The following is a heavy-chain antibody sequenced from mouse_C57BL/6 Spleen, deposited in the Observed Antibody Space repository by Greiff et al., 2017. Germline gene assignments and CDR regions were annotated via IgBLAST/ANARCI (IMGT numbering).Heavy chain of an antibody. V-gene: IGHV1-64*01. D-gene: IGHD2-4*01. CDR1: GYTFTSYW. CDR3: ARSGYDYDGYAMDY. Sequence: QVQLQQPGAELVKPGASVKLSCKASGYTFTSYWMHWVKQRPGQGLEWIGMIHPNSGSTNYNEKFKSKATLTADKSSSAAYMQLSSLTSEDSAVYYCARSGYDYDGYAMDYWGQGTSVTVSS. CDR2: IHPNSGST. J-gene: IGHJ4*01.